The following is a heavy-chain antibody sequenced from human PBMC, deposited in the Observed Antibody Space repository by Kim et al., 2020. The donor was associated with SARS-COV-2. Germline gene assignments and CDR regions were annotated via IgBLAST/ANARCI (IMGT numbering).Heavy chain of an antibody. Sequence: GGSLRLSCAVSGLTFSTYWMHWVRQAPGKGLVWVSRINSDGSSTNYADSVKGRFTISRDNAKNTLYLQMNSLRVEDTAVYYCARVGSGGGNYFHYWGQGTLVTVSS. J-gene: IGHJ4*02. CDR1: GLTFSTYW. V-gene: IGHV3-74*01. CDR2: INSDGSST. CDR3: ARVGSGGGNYFHY. D-gene: IGHD1-26*01.